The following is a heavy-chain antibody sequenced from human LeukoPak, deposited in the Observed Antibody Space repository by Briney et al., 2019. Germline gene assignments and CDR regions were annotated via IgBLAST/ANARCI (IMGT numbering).Heavy chain of an antibody. V-gene: IGHV3-9*01. J-gene: IGHJ4*02. D-gene: IGHD2-21*02. CDR1: GFTFDNYA. CDR3: ATYHNTLTAKRSYY. Sequence: PGGSLRLSCAASGFTFDNYAMNWVRQVPGKGLEWISLISWNSGTIGYADSVKGRFTISRDNAGNSLYLQMNSLRAEDTAVYYCATYHNTLTAKRSYYWGQGTLVTVSS. CDR2: ISWNSGTI.